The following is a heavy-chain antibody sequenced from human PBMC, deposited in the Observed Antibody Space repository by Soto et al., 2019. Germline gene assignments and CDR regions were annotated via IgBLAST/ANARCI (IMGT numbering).Heavy chain of an antibody. J-gene: IGHJ6*02. CDR3: ARGTADGGYYGMDV. CDR1: GGSLSGYY. V-gene: IGHV4-34*01. CDR2: INHSGST. Sequence: PSETLSLTCAVYGGSLSGYYWSWIRQPPGKGLEWIGEINHSGSTNYNPSLKGRVTISVDTSKNQFSLKLSSVTAADTAVYYCARGTADGGYYGMDVWGQGTTVTVS. D-gene: IGHD4-17*01.